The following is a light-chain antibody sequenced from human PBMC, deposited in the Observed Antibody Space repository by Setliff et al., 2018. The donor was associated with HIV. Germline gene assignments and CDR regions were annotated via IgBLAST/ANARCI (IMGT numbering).Light chain of an antibody. CDR3: ATWDDSLNGNV. V-gene: IGLV1-44*01. CDR2: RNN. Sequence: QSALTQPPSASGTPGQRATISCSGSSSNIGSNIVNWYQHLPGTAPKLLIYRNNQRPSGVPDRFSGSKSGTSASLAISGLQSEDEADYYCATWDDSLNGNVFGSGTKVTVL. CDR1: SSNIGSNI. J-gene: IGLJ1*01.